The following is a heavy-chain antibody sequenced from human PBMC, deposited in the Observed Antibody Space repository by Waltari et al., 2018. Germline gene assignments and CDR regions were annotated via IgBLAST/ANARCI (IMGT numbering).Heavy chain of an antibody. CDR3: ARYSSSSGWFDP. CDR2: IYPGDSDT. V-gene: IGHV5-51*03. D-gene: IGHD6-6*01. CDR1: GYSFTSSW. J-gene: IGHJ5*02. Sequence: EVQLVQSGADVTKPGESLKISCTGSGYSFTSSWLDWVRQMPGKGLEWMGIIYPGDSDTRYSPSFQGQVTISADKSISTAYLQGSSLKASDTAMYYCARYSSSSGWFDPWGQGTLVTVSS.